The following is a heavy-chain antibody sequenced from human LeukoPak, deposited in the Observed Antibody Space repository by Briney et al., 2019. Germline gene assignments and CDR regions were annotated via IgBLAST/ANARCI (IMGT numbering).Heavy chain of an antibody. V-gene: IGHV3-48*01. D-gene: IGHD3-22*01. CDR1: GFIFSSYS. J-gene: IGHJ4*02. Sequence: GGSLRLSCAASGFIFSSYSMNWVRQAPGKGLEWVSYISSGSSTIYYADSVKGRFTISRDNAKNSLYLQMNSLRAEDTAVYYCARDDRYDSSGSYPYWGQGTLVTVSS. CDR2: ISSGSSTI. CDR3: ARDDRYDSSGSYPY.